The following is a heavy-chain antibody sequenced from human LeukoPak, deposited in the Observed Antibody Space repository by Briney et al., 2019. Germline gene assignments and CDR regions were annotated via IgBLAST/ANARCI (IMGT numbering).Heavy chain of an antibody. D-gene: IGHD3-22*01. CDR1: GYTFTGYY. CDR3: ARGDTYYYDSSGYYYIGDAFDI. Sequence: ASVKVSCKASGYTFTGYYMHWVRQAPGQGLEWMGWINPNSGGTNYAQKFQSRVTMTRDTSISTAYMELSRLRSDDTAVYYCARGDTYYYDSSGYYYIGDAFDIWGQGTMVTVSS. V-gene: IGHV1-2*02. J-gene: IGHJ3*02. CDR2: INPNSGGT.